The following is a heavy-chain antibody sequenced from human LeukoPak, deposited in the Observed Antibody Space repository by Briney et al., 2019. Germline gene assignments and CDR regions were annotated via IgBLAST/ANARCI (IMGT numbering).Heavy chain of an antibody. J-gene: IGHJ6*03. D-gene: IGHD4/OR15-4a*01. CDR1: GLTFSSYW. Sequence: GGSLRLSCAASGLTFSSYWMHWVRQAPGKGLVWVSRINSDGSTTTYADSVKGRFTISRDNAKNTLYLQMNSLRAEDTAVYYCAGDRRLWNMDVWGTGTTVTLS. V-gene: IGHV3-74*01. CDR3: AGDRRLWNMDV. CDR2: INSDGSTT.